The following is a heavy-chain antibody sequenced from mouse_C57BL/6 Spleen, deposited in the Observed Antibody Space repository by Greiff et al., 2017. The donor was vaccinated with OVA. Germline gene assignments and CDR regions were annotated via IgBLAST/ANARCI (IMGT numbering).Heavy chain of an antibody. D-gene: IGHD3-3*01. Sequence: QVQLQQSGAELVRPGASVTLSCKASGYTFTDYEMRWVKQTPVHGLEWIGAIDPETGGTAYNQKFKGKAILTADKSSSTAYMELRSLTSEDSAVYYCTRRTWDYWGQGTTLTVSS. J-gene: IGHJ2*01. CDR3: TRRTWDY. CDR1: GYTFTDYE. V-gene: IGHV1-15*01. CDR2: IDPETGGT.